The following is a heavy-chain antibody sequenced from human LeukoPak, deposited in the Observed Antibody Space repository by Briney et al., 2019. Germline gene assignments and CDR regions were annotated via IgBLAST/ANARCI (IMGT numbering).Heavy chain of an antibody. CDR3: AKDLNTYRYDSRDLQH. D-gene: IGHD3-22*01. Sequence: PGRSLRLSCAASGFSFNTYGMHWVRQGPGKGLEWVAAISYDGSNKWYADSVKGRFTISRDNSKNTLYLQMNSLRPEDTAVYFCAKDLNTYRYDSRDLQHWGQGILVTVSS. J-gene: IGHJ1*01. CDR2: ISYDGSNK. CDR1: GFSFNTYG. V-gene: IGHV3-30*18.